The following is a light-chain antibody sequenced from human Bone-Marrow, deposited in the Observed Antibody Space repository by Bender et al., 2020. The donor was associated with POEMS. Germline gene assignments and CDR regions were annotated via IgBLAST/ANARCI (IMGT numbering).Light chain of an antibody. V-gene: IGLV2-14*01. Sequence: QSALTQPASVSGSPGQSITVSCTGTVNDVGAYSYVSWYQQQPGKAPKLIIYEVNNRPSGVSDRFSGSKSGNTASLTISGVQAEDEADYFCSSYTGSGTVVFGGGTKLTVL. CDR2: EVN. CDR1: VNDVGAYSY. J-gene: IGLJ2*01. CDR3: SSYTGSGTVV.